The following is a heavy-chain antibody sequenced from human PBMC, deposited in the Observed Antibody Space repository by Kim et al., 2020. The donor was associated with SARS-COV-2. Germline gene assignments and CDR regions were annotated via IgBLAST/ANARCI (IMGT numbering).Heavy chain of an antibody. CDR3: ARVMEPTSWDY. CDR2: INPSGSSR. J-gene: IGHJ4*02. Sequence: GGSLRLSCAASGFNFGDHGMSWVRQGPGKAPEWVCGINPSGSSRSYADSVKGRFTISRDNAKNSLYLQMNSLRADDSALYYCARVMEPTSWDYWGQGTLVSVS. CDR1: GFNFGDHG. V-gene: IGHV3-20*04. D-gene: IGHD2-8*01.